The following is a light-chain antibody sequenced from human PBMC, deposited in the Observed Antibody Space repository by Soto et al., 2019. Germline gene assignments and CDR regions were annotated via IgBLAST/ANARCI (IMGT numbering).Light chain of an antibody. V-gene: IGKV3-20*01. CDR1: QSVSSSY. CDR2: GAS. Sequence: EIVLTQSPGTLSLSPGERATLSCRASQSVSSSYLAWYQQKPGQAPRLLIYGASSRATGIPDRFSGSGSGTDFTLTISRLEPEDFAVYYCQQYGSSPSTFGGGTRWISN. J-gene: IGKJ4*01. CDR3: QQYGSSPST.